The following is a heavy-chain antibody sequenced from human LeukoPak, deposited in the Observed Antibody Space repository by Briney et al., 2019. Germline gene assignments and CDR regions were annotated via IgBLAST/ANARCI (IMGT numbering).Heavy chain of an antibody. J-gene: IGHJ6*04. V-gene: IGHV1-69*01. CDR2: IIPIFGRA. Sequence: SVTVSCKASGGTFSSYAISWVRQAPGQGLEWMGGIIPIFGRANYAQKFQGRVTITADESTSTAYMELSSLRSEDTAVYYCARGLYYYGSGSYYYYYGMDVWGKGTTVTVSS. CDR1: GGTFSSYA. CDR3: ARGLYYYGSGSYYYYYGMDV. D-gene: IGHD3-10*01.